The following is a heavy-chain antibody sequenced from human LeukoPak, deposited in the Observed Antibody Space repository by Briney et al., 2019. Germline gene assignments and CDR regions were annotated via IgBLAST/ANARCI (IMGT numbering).Heavy chain of an antibody. CDR3: ARAGNFRFDY. D-gene: IGHD1-14*01. CDR1: GFTFSSSW. J-gene: IGHJ4*02. CDR2: INGDGSTI. V-gene: IGHV3-74*01. Sequence: PGGSLRLSCAASGFTFSSSWLHWVRQPPGEGPVWVSRINGDGSTINYADSVKGRFTIARDNAKNTMSLQLKSLRPEDTAVYYCARAGNFRFDYWGQGTLVTVSS.